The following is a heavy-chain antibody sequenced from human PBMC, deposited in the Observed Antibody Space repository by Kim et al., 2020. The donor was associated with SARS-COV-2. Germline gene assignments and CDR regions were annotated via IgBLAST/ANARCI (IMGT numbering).Heavy chain of an antibody. CDR1: GFTFRSYP. D-gene: IGHD2-21*02. J-gene: IGHJ6*02. Sequence: AGSLRLSCAASGFTFRSYPMHWVRQAPGKGLEWVAVISYDGSNKYYADSVKGRFTISRDNSKNTLYLQMHSLRAENTAVYYCAWSFGTAIIYYYYGMDVWGQGTTVTVSS. V-gene: IGHV3-30-3*01. CDR2: ISYDGSNK. CDR3: AWSFGTAIIYYYYGMDV.